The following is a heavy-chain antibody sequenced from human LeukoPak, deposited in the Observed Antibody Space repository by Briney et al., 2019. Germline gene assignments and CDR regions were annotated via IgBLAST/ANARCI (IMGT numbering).Heavy chain of an antibody. CDR2: FDPEDGET. J-gene: IGHJ4*02. CDR3: ATDLYDSSGYMASY. Sequence: ALVKVSCKVSGYTLTELSMHWVRQAPGKGLEWMGGFDPEDGETIYAQKFQGRVTMTEDTSTDTAYMELSSLRSEDTAVYYCATDLYDSSGYMASYWGQGTLVTVSS. V-gene: IGHV1-24*01. CDR1: GYTLTELS. D-gene: IGHD3-22*01.